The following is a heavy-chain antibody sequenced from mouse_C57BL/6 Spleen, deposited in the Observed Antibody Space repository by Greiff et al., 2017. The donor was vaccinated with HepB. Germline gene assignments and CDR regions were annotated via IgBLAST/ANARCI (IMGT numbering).Heavy chain of an antibody. D-gene: IGHD1-1*01. J-gene: IGHJ2*01. Sequence: QVQLQQPGAELVRPGSSVKLSCKASGYTFTSYWMDWVKQRPGQGLEWIGNIYPSDSETHYNQKFKDKATLTVDKSSSTAYMQLSSLTSKDSAVYYCAREDYYGSSYVDYWGQGTTLTVSS. CDR3: AREDYYGSSYVDY. CDR2: IYPSDSET. V-gene: IGHV1-61*01. CDR1: GYTFTSYW.